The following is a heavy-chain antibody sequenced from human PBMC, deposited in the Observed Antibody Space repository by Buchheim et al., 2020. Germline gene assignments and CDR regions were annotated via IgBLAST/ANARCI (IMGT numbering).Heavy chain of an antibody. CDR2: MSTSGIA. CDR1: GGSIINDRYF. Sequence: QVQLQESGPGLVKPSQTLSLTCTVSGGSIINDRYFWSWIRQPAGKGLEWIGRMSTSGIANYSPSLTNRVTILLDTTKNQFSLRLTSVTAADTARYYCARALASTYNSFDPWGLGTL. V-gene: IGHV4-61*02. D-gene: IGHD1-1*01. J-gene: IGHJ5*02. CDR3: ARALASTYNSFDP.